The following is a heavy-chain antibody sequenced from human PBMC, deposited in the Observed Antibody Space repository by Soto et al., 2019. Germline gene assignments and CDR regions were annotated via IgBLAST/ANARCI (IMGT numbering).Heavy chain of an antibody. Sequence: LETLFLTCAVLGGSLGDYYWSWIRQSPGKGLEWVGEINHIGRTNYTPSLKSRVTMSVDTSKTQFSLKLTSVTAADTAVYYCACQWLIHWFDPWGQGTPVTVSS. V-gene: IGHV4-34*01. CDR2: INHIGRT. CDR1: GGSLGDYY. D-gene: IGHD6-19*01. J-gene: IGHJ5*02. CDR3: ACQWLIHWFDP.